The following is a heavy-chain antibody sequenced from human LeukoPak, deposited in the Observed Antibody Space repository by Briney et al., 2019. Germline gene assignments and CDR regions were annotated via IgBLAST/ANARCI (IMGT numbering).Heavy chain of an antibody. J-gene: IGHJ6*02. CDR3: ARDSGEYSGYDYVRPYYDYYYYGMDV. CDR1: GFTFSSYG. CDR2: ISNDGSNR. D-gene: IGHD5-12*01. V-gene: IGHV3-30*03. Sequence: GGSLRLSCAASGFTFSSYGMHWVRQAPGKGLERVAVISNDGSNRYYVDSVEGRFTISRDNSKNTLYLQMNSLRAEDAAVYYCARDSGEYSGYDYVRPYYDYYYYGMDVWGQGTTVTVSS.